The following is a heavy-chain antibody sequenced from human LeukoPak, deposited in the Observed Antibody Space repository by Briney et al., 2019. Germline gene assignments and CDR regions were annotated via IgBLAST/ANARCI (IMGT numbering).Heavy chain of an antibody. V-gene: IGHV3-49*04. Sequence: QPWRSLSLSCSASGFTFGDHAMSWVRQAQGQGLEWVGIIRSNANGGTKEYPATVKGRFTISSDDSISIAYLQMNSLKTEDTAVYYCTRGPIHLWLYYGMAVWGQGTTVIVSS. CDR2: IRSNANGGTK. J-gene: IGHJ6*02. CDR3: TRGPIHLWLYYGMAV. D-gene: IGHD5-18*01. CDR1: GFTFGDHA.